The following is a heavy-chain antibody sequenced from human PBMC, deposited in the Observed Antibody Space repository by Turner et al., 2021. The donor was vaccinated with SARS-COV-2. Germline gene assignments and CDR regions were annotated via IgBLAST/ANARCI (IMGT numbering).Heavy chain of an antibody. Sequence: QVQLVESGGGVVQPGRSLRLSCAASGFTFSSYGMHWVRQAPGKGLEWVAVISYDGSNKYYADSVKGRFTISRDNSKNTLYLQMNNLRAEDTAVYYCAKGGWYYDILTGSYFEYWGQGTLVTVSS. CDR2: ISYDGSNK. CDR1: GFTFSSYG. J-gene: IGHJ4*02. V-gene: IGHV3-30*18. CDR3: AKGGWYYDILTGSYFEY. D-gene: IGHD3-9*01.